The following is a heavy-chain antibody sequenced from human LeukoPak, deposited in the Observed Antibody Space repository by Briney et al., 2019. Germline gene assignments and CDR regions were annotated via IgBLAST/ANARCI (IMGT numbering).Heavy chain of an antibody. CDR2: IYHSGST. D-gene: IGHD4-11*01. CDR3: ARDLHDPYSEPGFDP. CDR1: GGSISSGGYY. V-gene: IGHV4-30-2*01. J-gene: IGHJ5*02. Sequence: SQTLSLTCTVSGGSISSGGYYWSWIRQPPGKGLEWIGYIYHSGSTYYNPSLKSRVTISVDRSKNQFSLKLSSVTAADTAVYYCARDLHDPYSEPGFDPWGQGTLVTVSS.